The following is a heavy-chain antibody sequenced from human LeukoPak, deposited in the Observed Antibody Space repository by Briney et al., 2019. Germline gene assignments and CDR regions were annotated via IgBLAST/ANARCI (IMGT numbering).Heavy chain of an antibody. Sequence: GGSLRLSCAASGFTFSSYGMNWVRQAPGKGLEWVSSISSSSSYIYYADSVKGRFTTSRDDAKNSLYLQMNSLRAEDTAVYYCARDGYYDFWSGYYRNDYYYYMDVWGKGTTVTVSS. CDR3: ARDGYYDFWSGYYRNDYYYYMDV. J-gene: IGHJ6*03. D-gene: IGHD3-3*01. V-gene: IGHV3-21*01. CDR1: GFTFSSYG. CDR2: ISSSSSYI.